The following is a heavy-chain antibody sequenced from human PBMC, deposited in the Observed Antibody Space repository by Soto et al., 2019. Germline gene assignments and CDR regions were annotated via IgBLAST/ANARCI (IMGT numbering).Heavy chain of an antibody. CDR1: GGTFSSYA. V-gene: IGHV1-69*13. D-gene: IGHD3-22*01. CDR3: ARGNWYYYDSSGYSPYFDY. J-gene: IGHJ4*02. Sequence: SVKVSCKASGGTFSSYAISWVRQAPGQGLEWMGGIIPIFGTANYAQKFQGRVTITADESTSTAYMELSSLRSEDTAVYYCARGNWYYYDSSGYSPYFDYWGQGTLVTSPQ. CDR2: IIPIFGTA.